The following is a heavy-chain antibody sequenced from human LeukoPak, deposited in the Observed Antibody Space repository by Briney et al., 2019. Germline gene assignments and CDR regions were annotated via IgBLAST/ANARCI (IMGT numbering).Heavy chain of an antibody. Sequence: PSETLSLTCTVSGGSISSYYWSWIRQPPGKGLEWIGYIYYSGSTNYIPSLKSRVTISVDTSKNQFSLKLSSVTAADTAVYYCARGRRITGTTPHLPPIDYWGQGTLVTVSS. J-gene: IGHJ4*02. CDR2: IYYSGST. CDR1: GGSISSYY. D-gene: IGHD1-7*01. CDR3: ARGRRITGTTPHLPPIDY. V-gene: IGHV4-59*01.